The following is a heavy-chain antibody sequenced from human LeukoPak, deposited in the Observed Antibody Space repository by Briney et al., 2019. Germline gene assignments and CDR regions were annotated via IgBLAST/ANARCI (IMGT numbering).Heavy chain of an antibody. J-gene: IGHJ4*02. CDR2: INPNSGGT. CDR1: GYTFTGYY. V-gene: IGHV1-2*06. CDR3: ARSGYSYGYGDFDY. Sequence: ASVKVSCKASGYTFTGYYMHWVRQAPGQGLEWMGRINPNSGGTNYAQKLQGRVTMTTDTSTSTAYMELRSLRSDDTAVYYCARSGYSYGYGDFDYWGQGTLVTVSS. D-gene: IGHD5-18*01.